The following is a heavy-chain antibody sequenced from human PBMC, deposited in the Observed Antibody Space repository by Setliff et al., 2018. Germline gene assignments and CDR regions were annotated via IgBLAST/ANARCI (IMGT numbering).Heavy chain of an antibody. CDR2: IYIGGSA. CDR1: GGSISSSY. CDR3: AREQWLDPPGYYYMDV. V-gene: IGHV4-4*07. D-gene: IGHD6-19*01. J-gene: IGHJ6*03. Sequence: SETLSLTCTVSGGSISSSYWRWIRQPAGKGLEWIGHIYIGGSANYNPSLKSRVTMSIDTSKNQFSLKLNSVTAADMAVYYCAREQWLDPPGYYYMDVWAKGTTVTVSS.